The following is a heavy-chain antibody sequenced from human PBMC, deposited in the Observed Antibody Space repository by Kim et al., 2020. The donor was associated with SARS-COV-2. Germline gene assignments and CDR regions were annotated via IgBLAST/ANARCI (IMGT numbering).Heavy chain of an antibody. CDR3: ASFYGDDYGGNGLINDAF. V-gene: IGHV4-34*01. CDR2: INHSGST. D-gene: IGHD4-17*01. CDR1: GGSFSGYY. J-gene: IGHJ3*01. Sequence: SETLSLTCAVYGGSFSGYYWSWIRQPPGKGLEWIGEINHSGSTNYNPSLKSRVTISVDTSKNQFSLKLSSVTAADTAVYYCASFYGDDYGGNGLINDAF.